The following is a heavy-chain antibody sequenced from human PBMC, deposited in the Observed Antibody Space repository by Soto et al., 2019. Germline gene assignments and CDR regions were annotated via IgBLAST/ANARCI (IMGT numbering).Heavy chain of an antibody. J-gene: IGHJ4*02. D-gene: IGHD2-8*01. Sequence: GSGPTLVNPTQTLTLTCTFSGFSLSTSGVGVGWIRQPPGKALEWLALIYWNDDKRYSPSLKSRLTITKDTSKNQVVLTMTNMDPVDTATYYCAHIPRGYCTNGVCSPWYYFDYWGQGTLVTVSS. CDR1: GFSLSTSGVG. CDR2: IYWNDDK. CDR3: AHIPRGYCTNGVCSPWYYFDY. V-gene: IGHV2-5*01.